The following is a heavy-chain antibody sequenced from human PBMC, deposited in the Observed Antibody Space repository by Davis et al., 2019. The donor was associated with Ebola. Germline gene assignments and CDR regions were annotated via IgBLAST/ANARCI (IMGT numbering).Heavy chain of an antibody. CDR1: GFTFSSYA. Sequence: PGGSLRLSCAASGFTFSSYAMSWVRQAPGKGLEWVSAISGSGGSTYYADSVKGRFTISRDNSKNTLYLQMNSLRAEDTAVYYCAKVPHYDFWSGYWVASAGYDYWGQGTLVTVSS. D-gene: IGHD3-3*01. CDR3: AKVPHYDFWSGYWVASAGYDY. V-gene: IGHV3-23*01. J-gene: IGHJ4*02. CDR2: ISGSGGST.